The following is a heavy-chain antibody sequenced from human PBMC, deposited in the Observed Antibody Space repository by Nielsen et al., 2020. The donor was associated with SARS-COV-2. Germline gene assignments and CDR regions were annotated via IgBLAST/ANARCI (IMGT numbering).Heavy chain of an antibody. CDR3: ANSTSSSSLRWFDP. J-gene: IGHJ5*02. Sequence: ASVKVSCKASGYTFSDYGISWVRQAPGQGLEWMGWTTSYNGNTNYAQKFQGRVTLTTDTSTSTAYMDLRSLRSDDTAVYYCANSTSSSSLRWFDPWGQGTLVTVSS. CDR1: GYTFSDYG. V-gene: IGHV1-18*01. CDR2: TTSYNGNT. D-gene: IGHD6-13*01.